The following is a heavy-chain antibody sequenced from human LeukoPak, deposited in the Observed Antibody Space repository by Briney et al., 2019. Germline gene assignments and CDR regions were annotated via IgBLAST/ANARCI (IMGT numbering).Heavy chain of an antibody. Sequence: SVKVSCKASGGTFSSYAISWVRQAPGQGLEWMGGIIPIFGTANYVQKFQGRVTITADESTSTAYMELSGLRSEDTAVYYCAREPRQSSLTKGGFDYWGQGTLVTVSS. CDR2: IIPIFGTA. CDR1: GGTFSSYA. D-gene: IGHD6-13*01. CDR3: AREPRQSSLTKGGFDY. J-gene: IGHJ4*02. V-gene: IGHV1-69*13.